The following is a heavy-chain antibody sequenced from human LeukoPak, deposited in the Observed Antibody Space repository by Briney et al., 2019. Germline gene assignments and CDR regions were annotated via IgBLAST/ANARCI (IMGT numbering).Heavy chain of an antibody. D-gene: IGHD5-18*01. J-gene: IGHJ5*02. CDR2: IIPIFGTA. CDR1: GGTFSSYA. V-gene: IGHV1-69*13. Sequence: AASVKVSCKASGGTFSSYAISWVRQAPGQGLEWMGGIIPIFGTANYAQKFQGRVTITADESTSTAYMELSSLRSEDTAVYYCARLKYSYGYWFDPWGRGTLVTVSS. CDR3: ARLKYSYGYWFDP.